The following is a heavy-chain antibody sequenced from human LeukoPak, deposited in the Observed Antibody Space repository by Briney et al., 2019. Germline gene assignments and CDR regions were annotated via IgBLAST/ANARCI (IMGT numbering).Heavy chain of an antibody. J-gene: IGHJ5*02. CDR1: GGSISSSSYY. D-gene: IGHD6-13*01. CDR3: ARDLAAGGHVPTYNWFDP. V-gene: IGHV4-39*07. CDR2: IDYSGST. Sequence: PSETLSLTCTVSGGSISSSSYYWGWIRQPPGKGLEWIGSIDYSGSTYYNPSLKSRAPISVGTSKKQFSLKLSSVTAADRAVYYCARDLAAGGHVPTYNWFDPWGQGTLVTVSS.